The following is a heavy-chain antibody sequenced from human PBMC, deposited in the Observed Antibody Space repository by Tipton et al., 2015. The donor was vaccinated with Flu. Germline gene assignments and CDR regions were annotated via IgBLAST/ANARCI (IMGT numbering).Heavy chain of an antibody. Sequence: SLRLSCAASGFTLDDYAMHWVRQPPGGGLEWVSGITWNGGIIGYADSVKGRFTIFRDNAKNSLYLQMNSLATEDTALYFCVLARGSYHKYFDHWGQGTLVTVSS. J-gene: IGHJ4*02. V-gene: IGHV3-9*01. D-gene: IGHD1-26*01. CDR3: VLARGSYHKYFDH. CDR1: GFTLDDYA. CDR2: ITWNGGII.